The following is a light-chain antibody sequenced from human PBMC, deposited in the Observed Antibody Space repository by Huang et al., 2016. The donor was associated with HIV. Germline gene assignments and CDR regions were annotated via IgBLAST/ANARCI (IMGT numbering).Light chain of an antibody. CDR2: AAS. CDR1: QDIGNY. V-gene: IGKV1-39*01. Sequence: IQMTQSPPSLPAAIGDRVSITCRATQDIGNYLNWYQQKPGNAPKLLTYAASTLHSGVPSRVSGSGSGTDFTLTITRLQPEDFASYYCQQSYNTRTFGPGTRVEIK. CDR3: QQSYNTRT. J-gene: IGKJ1*01.